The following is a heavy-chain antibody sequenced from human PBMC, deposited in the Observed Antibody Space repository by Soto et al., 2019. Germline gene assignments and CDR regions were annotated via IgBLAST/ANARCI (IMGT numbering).Heavy chain of an antibody. Sequence: PSETLSLTCTVSGGSISSSSYYWGWIRQPPGKGLEWIGSIYYSGSTYYNPSLKSRVTISVDTSKNQFSLKLSSVTAADTAVYYCASVLQVVDYWGQGTLVTVSS. D-gene: IGHD4-4*01. J-gene: IGHJ4*02. CDR1: GGSISSSSYY. CDR3: ASVLQVVDY. CDR2: IYYSGST. V-gene: IGHV4-39*01.